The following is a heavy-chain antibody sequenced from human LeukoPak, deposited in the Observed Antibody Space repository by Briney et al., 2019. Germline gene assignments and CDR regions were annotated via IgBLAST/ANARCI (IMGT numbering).Heavy chain of an antibody. V-gene: IGHV3-30*04. CDR2: ISYDGSNK. CDR3: ARVVRSSSWYYFDY. CDR1: GFTFSSYA. D-gene: IGHD6-13*01. J-gene: IGHJ4*02. Sequence: GGSLRLSCAASGFTFSSYAMHWVRQAPGKGLEWVAVISYDGSNKYYADSVKGRSTISRDNSKNTLYLQMNSLRAEDTAVYYCARVVRSSSWYYFDYWGQGTLVTVSS.